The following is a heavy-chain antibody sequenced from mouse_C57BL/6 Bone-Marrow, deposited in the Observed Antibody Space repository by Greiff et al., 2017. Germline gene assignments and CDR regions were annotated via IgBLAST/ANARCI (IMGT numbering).Heavy chain of an antibody. Sequence: HVKQSGPELVKPGASVKISCKASGYSFTDYNMNWVKQSNGKSLEWIGVINPNYGTTSYNQKFKGKATLTVDQSSSTAYMQLNSLTSEDSAVYYCARPITTVVAPYFDVWGTGTTVTVSS. CDR3: ARPITTVVAPYFDV. D-gene: IGHD1-1*01. J-gene: IGHJ1*03. V-gene: IGHV1-39*01. CDR1: GYSFTDYN. CDR2: INPNYGTT.